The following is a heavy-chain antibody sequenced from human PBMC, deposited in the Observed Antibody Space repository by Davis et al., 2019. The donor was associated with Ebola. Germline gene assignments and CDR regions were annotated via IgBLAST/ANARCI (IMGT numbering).Heavy chain of an antibody. CDR3: AKDTSNVWFDV. CDR2: LGLSADT. Sequence: GESLKISCAASRFIFSRYVMSWVRQAPGKGLEWVSTLGLSADTYYADSVKGRFTISRDNSKNTLYLQMNSLRVEDTAIYYCAKDTSNVWFDVWGQGTMVTVSS. D-gene: IGHD6-19*01. J-gene: IGHJ3*01. CDR1: RFIFSRYV. V-gene: IGHV3-23*01.